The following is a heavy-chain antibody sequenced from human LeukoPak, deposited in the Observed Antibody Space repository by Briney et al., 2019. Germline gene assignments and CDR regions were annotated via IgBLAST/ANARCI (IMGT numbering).Heavy chain of an antibody. CDR3: ARQVGSSGYYAISDAFDI. Sequence: GESLKISCKGSGYSFTSYWIGWVRQMPGKGLEWMGIIYPGDSDTRYSPSFQGQVTISADKSISTAHLQWSSLKASDTAMYYCARQVGSSGYYAISDAFDIWGQGTMVTVSS. CDR2: IYPGDSDT. D-gene: IGHD3-22*01. J-gene: IGHJ3*02. CDR1: GYSFTSYW. V-gene: IGHV5-51*01.